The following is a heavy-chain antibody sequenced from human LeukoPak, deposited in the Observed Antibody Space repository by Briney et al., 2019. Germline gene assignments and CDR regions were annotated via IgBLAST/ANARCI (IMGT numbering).Heavy chain of an antibody. D-gene: IGHD6-25*01. J-gene: IGHJ1*01. V-gene: IGHV3-11*03. CDR2: ISSCSSYT. CDR1: GIPFSHDY. Sequence: GGSLRLSCVVSGIPFSHDYMNWIRQAPGKGREWISYISSCSSYTDYAHSVKGRFTISRDNAKSALYLHLNSLRLEDTAVYYCAAGTAADLWGEGTLVTVPS. CDR3: AAGTAADL.